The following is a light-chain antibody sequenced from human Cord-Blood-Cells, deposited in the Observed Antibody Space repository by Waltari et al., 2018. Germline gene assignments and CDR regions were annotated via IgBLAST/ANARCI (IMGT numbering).Light chain of an antibody. Sequence: DIVMTQTPLSLSVTPGQPPSISCKSSQSLLHSDGKTYLYWYLQKPGQSLPLLIYEVSSRVSGVPDRCSGRGSGTDFTLKISRVEAEDVGVNYCMQGIHLPRTFGQGTKLEIK. CDR2: EVS. CDR1: QSLLHSDGKTY. J-gene: IGKJ2*01. CDR3: MQGIHLPRT. V-gene: IGKV2-29*02.